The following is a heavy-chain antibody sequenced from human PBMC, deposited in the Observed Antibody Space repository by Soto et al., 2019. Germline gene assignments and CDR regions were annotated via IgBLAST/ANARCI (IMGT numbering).Heavy chain of an antibody. CDR1: GFTFSSYW. V-gene: IGHV3-7*01. CDR2: IKQDGSEK. CDR3: ARDNKAWGYDFWSGYYNDYYYYYYMDV. Sequence: GGSLRLSCAASGFTFSSYWMSWVRQAPGKGLEWVANIKQDGSEKYYVDSVKGRFTTSRDNAKNSLYLQMNSLRAEDTAVYYCARDNKAWGYDFWSGYYNDYYYYYYMDVWGKGTTVTVSS. D-gene: IGHD3-3*01. J-gene: IGHJ6*03.